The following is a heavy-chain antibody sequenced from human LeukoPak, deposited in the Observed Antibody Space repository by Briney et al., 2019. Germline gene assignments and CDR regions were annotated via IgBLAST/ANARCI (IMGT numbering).Heavy chain of an antibody. CDR3: VYRQSSGGYFDF. Sequence: SGPTLVKPTQTLTLTCTFSGFSLSTSGVNVGWIRQPPGKALEWLALIYWDDDKRYSPSLKSRLTITRDNSKNQVVLSLTNMDPVDAATYYCVYRQSSGGYFDFWGQGTLVTVSS. CDR2: IYWDDDK. V-gene: IGHV2-5*02. D-gene: IGHD3-22*01. CDR1: GFSLSTSGVN. J-gene: IGHJ4*02.